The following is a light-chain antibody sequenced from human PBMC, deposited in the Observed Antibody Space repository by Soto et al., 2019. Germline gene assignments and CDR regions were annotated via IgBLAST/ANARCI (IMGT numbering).Light chain of an antibody. Sequence: ERVMTQSPATLSVSPGERATLSCRASQSLSTNLAWYQQKPGQAPRLLIYGASTRATGIPARFSGSGSGTEFTLTISSLQSEDFAVYYCQQDNRCPSIFGPGTKVDIK. V-gene: IGKV3-15*01. CDR1: QSLSTN. CDR2: GAS. J-gene: IGKJ3*01. CDR3: QQDNRCPSI.